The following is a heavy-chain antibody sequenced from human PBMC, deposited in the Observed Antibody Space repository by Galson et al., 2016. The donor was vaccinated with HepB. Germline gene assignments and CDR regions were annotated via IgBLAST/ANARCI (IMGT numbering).Heavy chain of an antibody. CDR1: GFTFSNYG. V-gene: IGHV3-33*01. CDR2: IYYDGSSK. D-gene: IGHD5-18*01. J-gene: IGHJ6*02. Sequence: SLRLSCAASGFTFSNYGMHWVRQAPGKGLEWVAVIYYDGSSKHHADSVKGRFTISRVNSKNTLYPQMNSLRAEDTAVYYCARPRLGIQTWSKYYYYGFDVWGQGTMVTVSS. CDR3: ARPRLGIQTWSKYYYYGFDV.